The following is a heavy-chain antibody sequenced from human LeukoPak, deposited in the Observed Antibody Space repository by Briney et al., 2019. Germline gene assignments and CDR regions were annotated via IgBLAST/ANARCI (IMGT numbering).Heavy chain of an antibody. CDR2: ISAYNGNT. J-gene: IGHJ4*02. D-gene: IGHD3-10*01. CDR1: GCTFTSYG. CDR3: ARGRDVLLWFGEPKPPDY. V-gene: IGHV1-18*04. Sequence: ASVKVSCKASGCTFTSYGIGWVRQAPGQGLEWMGWISAYNGNTNYAQKLQGRVTMTTDTSTSTAYMELRSLRSDDTAVYYCARGRDVLLWFGEPKPPDYWGQGTLVTVSS.